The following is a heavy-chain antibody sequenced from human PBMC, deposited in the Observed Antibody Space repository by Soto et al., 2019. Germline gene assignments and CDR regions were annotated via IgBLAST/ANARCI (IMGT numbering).Heavy chain of an antibody. V-gene: IGHV1-18*01. CDR3: ARDLVDYYDSSGYGNWFDP. Sequence: ASVKVSFKASGYTFTSYGISGVRQAPGQGLEWMGWISASNGSTSYAQKLQGRVTTTRDTSTSTAYMELSSLRSEDTAVYYCARDLVDYYDSSGYGNWFDPWGQGTQVTVSS. J-gene: IGHJ5*02. CDR2: ISASNGST. CDR1: GYTFTSYG. D-gene: IGHD3-22*01.